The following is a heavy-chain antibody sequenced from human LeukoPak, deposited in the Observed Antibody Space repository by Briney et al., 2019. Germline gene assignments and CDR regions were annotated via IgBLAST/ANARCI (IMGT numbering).Heavy chain of an antibody. CDR2: IHHSGST. V-gene: IGHV4-38-2*01. Sequence: SETLSLTCAVSGYSISSGYYWGWIRQPPGKGLEWIGSIHHSGSTYYNPSLKSRVTISVDTSKNQFSLKLSSVTVADTAVYYCARLFPGDYDSLHAFDIWGQGTMVTVSS. CDR1: GYSISSGYY. D-gene: IGHD3-22*01. J-gene: IGHJ3*02. CDR3: ARLFPGDYDSLHAFDI.